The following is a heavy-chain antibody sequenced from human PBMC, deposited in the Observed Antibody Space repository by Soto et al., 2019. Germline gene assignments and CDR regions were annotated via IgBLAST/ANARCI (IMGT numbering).Heavy chain of an antibody. CDR2: INPNSGGT. D-gene: IGHD1-7*01. CDR3: ARSPGTTGWYFDY. J-gene: IGHJ4*02. Sequence: GASVKVSCKASGYTFTGYYMHWVRQAPGQGLEWMGWINPNSGGTNYAQKFQGRVTMTRDTSISTAYMELSRLRSDDTAVYYCARSPGTTGWYFDYWGQGTLVTVSS. V-gene: IGHV1-2*02. CDR1: GYTFTGYY.